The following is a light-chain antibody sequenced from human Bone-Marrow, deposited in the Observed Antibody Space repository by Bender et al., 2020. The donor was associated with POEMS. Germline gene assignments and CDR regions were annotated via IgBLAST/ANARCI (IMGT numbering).Light chain of an antibody. CDR1: SSNIGAHA. J-gene: IGLJ3*02. Sequence: QSVLTQPPSASGTPGQRVTISCSGGSSNIGAHAVNWYQHLPGPAPKLLIHSSHRRPSEVPDRFSGSRSGTSASLAISGLQSEDEADYYCAVWDDSLNGWVFGGGTKLTVL. V-gene: IGLV1-44*01. CDR3: AVWDDSLNGWV. CDR2: SSH.